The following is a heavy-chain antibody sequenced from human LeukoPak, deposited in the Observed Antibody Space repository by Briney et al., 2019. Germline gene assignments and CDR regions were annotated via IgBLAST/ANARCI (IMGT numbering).Heavy chain of an antibody. V-gene: IGHV3-48*01. CDR1: GFIFASYG. J-gene: IGHJ4*02. CDR2: ISAGSSNT. CDR3: ARSAVQANTPFYFDF. Sequence: GGSLGLSCSASGFIFASYGMNWVRQAPGSGLQWVAYISAGSSNTFYADSVKGRFTISRDDADNFLHLQMNSLSAEDTAVYYCARSAVQANTPFYFDFWGQGALVTVSS. D-gene: IGHD1-26*01.